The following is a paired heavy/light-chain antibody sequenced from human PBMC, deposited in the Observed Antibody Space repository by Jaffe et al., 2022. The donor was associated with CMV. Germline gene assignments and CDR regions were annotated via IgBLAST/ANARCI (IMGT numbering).Light chain of an antibody. CDR2: AAS. CDR3: QQSYTTPRT. Sequence: DIQMTQSPSSLSASVGDRVTITCRASQSIGSYLNWYQQKPGKAPKLLIYAASSLQSGVPSRFSGSGSGTDFILTVSSLQPEDFATYYCQQSYTTPRTFGQGTKLEIK. V-gene: IGKV1-39*01. CDR1: QSIGSY. J-gene: IGKJ2*01.
Heavy chain of an antibody. J-gene: IGHJ4*02. V-gene: IGHV4-4*07. CDR1: NGSISSYF. CDR2: IHSSGSS. D-gene: IGHD1-1*01. Sequence: QVQLQESGPGLVKPSETLSLICTVSNGSISSYFWSWIRQPAGKGLEWIGRIHSSGSSNNNPSLNSRLTMSVDTSKNQFSLRLSSVTAADTAVYYCARDETTWRALENWGQGTLVTVSS. CDR3: ARDETTWRALEN.